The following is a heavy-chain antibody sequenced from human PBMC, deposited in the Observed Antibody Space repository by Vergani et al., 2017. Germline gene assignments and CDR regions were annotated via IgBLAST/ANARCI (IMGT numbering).Heavy chain of an antibody. CDR1: GGSFSGYY. CDR2: IYYSGST. Sequence: QVQLQQWGAGLLKPSETLSLTCAVYGGSFSGYYWSWIREPPGKGLEWIGYIYYSGSTYYNPALKSRVTISVDTSKKQFSLKLSSVTAADTAVYYCASEGVYYDSSRSTHYWYFDLWGRGTLVTVSS. V-gene: IGHV4-34*01. J-gene: IGHJ2*01. CDR3: ASEGVYYDSSRSTHYWYFDL. D-gene: IGHD3-22*01.